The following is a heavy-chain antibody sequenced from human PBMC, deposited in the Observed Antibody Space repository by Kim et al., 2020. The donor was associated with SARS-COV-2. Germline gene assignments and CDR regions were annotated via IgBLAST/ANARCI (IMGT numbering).Heavy chain of an antibody. CDR2: ISTTGNYI. CDR1: GFTFSSYS. Sequence: GGSLRLSCAASGFTFSSYSMIWVRQAPGKGLEWVSLISTTGNYIYYADSLKGRLTISRDNTKNSLFLQMNSLRPDDTAVYYCARSVAKVYSVTGVNFDS. V-gene: IGHV3-21*01. J-gene: IGHJ4*01. D-gene: IGHD3-10*02. CDR3: ARSVAKVYSVTGVNFDS.